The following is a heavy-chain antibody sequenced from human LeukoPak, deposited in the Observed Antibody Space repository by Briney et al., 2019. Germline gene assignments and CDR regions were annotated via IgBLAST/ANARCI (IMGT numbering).Heavy chain of an antibody. CDR1: GGSISSYY. V-gene: IGHV4-4*07. D-gene: IGHD3-3*01. J-gene: IGHJ4*02. CDR3: ARDHYDLGYFDY. Sequence: SSETLSHTCTVSGGSISSYYWSWIRQPAGKGLEWIGRIYTSGSTNYNPSLKSRVTMSVDTSKNQFSLKLSSVTAADTAVYYCARDHYDLGYFDYWGQGTLVTVSS. CDR2: IYTSGST.